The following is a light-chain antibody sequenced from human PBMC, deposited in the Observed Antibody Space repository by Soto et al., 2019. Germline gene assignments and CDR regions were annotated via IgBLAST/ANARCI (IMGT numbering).Light chain of an antibody. CDR1: QSVSIN. CDR3: QQYNDWPPSYT. V-gene: IGKV3-15*01. CDR2: GAS. J-gene: IGKJ2*01. Sequence: EVVMTQSPATLSVSQGERATLSCRASQSVSINLAWYQQKPGQAPRLLIYGASTRATGIPARFSASGSGTEFTLTISSLQSEDFAFYFCQQYNDWPPSYTFGQGTKLEIK.